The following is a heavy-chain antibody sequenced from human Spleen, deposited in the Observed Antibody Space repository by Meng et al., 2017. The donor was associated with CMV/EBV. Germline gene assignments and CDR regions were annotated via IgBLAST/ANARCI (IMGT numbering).Heavy chain of an antibody. CDR3: ARGGTIFGVVTQRRFDP. CDR1: GGSISGDY. D-gene: IGHD3-3*01. J-gene: IGHJ5*02. Sequence: SETLSLTCAVSGGSISGDYWSWIRQPPGKGLEWIGYVLYTGSTIYNSSLKSRVTISVDTSKNQFSLKLKSLTAADTAVYYCARGGTIFGVVTQRRFDPWGQGTLVTVSS. CDR2: VLYTGST. V-gene: IGHV4-59*01.